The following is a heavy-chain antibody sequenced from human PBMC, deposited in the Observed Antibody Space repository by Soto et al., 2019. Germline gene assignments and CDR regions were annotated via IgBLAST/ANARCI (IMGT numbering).Heavy chain of an antibody. CDR1: GDAISTVDYF. Sequence: SETLSLTCSVSGDAISTVDYFWAWVRQPPGQALEYIGYIYKSATTYYNPSFESRVAISLDTSKSQFSLNVTSLTAADTAVYFCNRGRYCLTGRCFPNWFDSWGQGTLVTVS. CDR2: IYKSATT. V-gene: IGHV4-30-4*01. J-gene: IGHJ5*01. D-gene: IGHD2-15*01. CDR3: NRGRYCLTGRCFPNWFDS.